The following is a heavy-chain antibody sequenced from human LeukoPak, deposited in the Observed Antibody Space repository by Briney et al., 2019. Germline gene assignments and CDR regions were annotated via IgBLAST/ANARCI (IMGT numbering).Heavy chain of an antibody. J-gene: IGHJ4*02. CDR3: VRGYHGFDS. D-gene: IGHD1-14*01. Sequence: PGRSLRLSCTVSGFTFGDYAMSWVRQAPGKGLEWVGFIRSKAYGGTTEYAASVNGRFTISRDDSKNSLYLQMNSLKTEDTAVYYCVRGYHGFDSWGQGTLVTVSS. CDR2: IRSKAYGGTT. V-gene: IGHV3-49*04. CDR1: GFTFGDYA.